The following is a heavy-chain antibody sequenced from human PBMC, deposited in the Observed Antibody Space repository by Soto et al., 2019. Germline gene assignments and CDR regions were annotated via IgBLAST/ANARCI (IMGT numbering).Heavy chain of an antibody. CDR3: ARGSRYSSSWYYYYGMDV. CDR2: IYYSGST. V-gene: IGHV4-30-4*01. D-gene: IGHD6-13*01. J-gene: IGHJ6*02. CDR1: GGSISSGDYY. Sequence: QVQLQESGPGLVKPSQTLSLTCTVSGGSISSGDYYWSWIRQPPGKGLEWIGYIYYSGSTYYNPSRKSRVTISVDTSKNQFSLKLSSVTAADTAVYYCARGSRYSSSWYYYYGMDVWGQGTTVTVSS.